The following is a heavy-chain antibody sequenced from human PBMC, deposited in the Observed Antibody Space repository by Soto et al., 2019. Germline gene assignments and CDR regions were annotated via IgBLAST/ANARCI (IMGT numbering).Heavy chain of an antibody. CDR3: ARPPTEDAFDI. V-gene: IGHV1-18*01. D-gene: IGHD4-17*01. CDR1: GYTFTRDG. CDR2: ISAYNGNT. J-gene: IGHJ3*02. Sequence: SLKVSCKASGYTFTRDGISWGRQSPGQGLEWMGWISAYNGNTNYAQTLQGRVTMTTDTSTSTAYMELRSLRSDDTAVYYCARPPTEDAFDIWGQGTMVTVSS.